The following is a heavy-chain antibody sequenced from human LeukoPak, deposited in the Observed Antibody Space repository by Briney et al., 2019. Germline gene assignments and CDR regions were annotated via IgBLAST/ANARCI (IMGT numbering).Heavy chain of an antibody. J-gene: IGHJ4*02. D-gene: IGHD3-22*01. CDR2: ISSSGSGDNT. Sequence: GGSLRLSCAASGVTLSTYAMSWARQAPGKGLEWVSGISSSGSGDNTYYADSVKGRFTISRDNSKNTLHLQMNSLRAEDTAVYYCAKSAYYGSSGFYREYYFDYWGQGTLVTVSS. CDR3: AKSAYYGSSGFYREYYFDY. CDR1: GVTLSTYA. V-gene: IGHV3-23*01.